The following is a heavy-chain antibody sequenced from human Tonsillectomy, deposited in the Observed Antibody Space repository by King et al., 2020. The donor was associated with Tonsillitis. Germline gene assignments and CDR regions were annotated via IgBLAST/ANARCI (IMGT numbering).Heavy chain of an antibody. CDR2: IYPDNADS. Sequence: VQLVESGTEVKKPGESLKISCKGSGDNFAKYWIGWVRQMPGKGLEWMGIIYPDNADSRYSPSVQGHVTISVDTSINTAYLQVNSLKASDTGMYYCTRRGGFAYADDYWGQGTLVTVSS. CDR3: TRRGGFAYADDY. D-gene: IGHD2-2*01. V-gene: IGHV5-51*01. J-gene: IGHJ4*02. CDR1: GDNFAKYW.